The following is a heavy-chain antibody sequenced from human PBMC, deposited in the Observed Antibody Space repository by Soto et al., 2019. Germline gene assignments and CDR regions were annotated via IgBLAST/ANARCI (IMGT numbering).Heavy chain of an antibody. CDR1: GYTFTSYG. CDR2: ISAYNGNT. D-gene: IGHD2-15*01. Sequence: GASVKVSCKASGYTFTSYGISWVRQAPGQGLEWMGWISAYNGNTNYAQKLQGRVTMTTDTSTSTAYMELRSLRSDDTAVYYCARMLGYCSGGSCYSVAFDIWGQGTMVTVSS. CDR3: ARMLGYCSGGSCYSVAFDI. V-gene: IGHV1-18*01. J-gene: IGHJ3*02.